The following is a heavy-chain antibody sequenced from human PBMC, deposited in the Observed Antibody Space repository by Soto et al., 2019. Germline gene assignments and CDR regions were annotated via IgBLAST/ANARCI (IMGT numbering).Heavy chain of an antibody. D-gene: IGHD2-15*01. CDR1: GGSISSGGYY. CDR3: ARFSTARGKDTWFDP. V-gene: IGHV4-31*03. J-gene: IGHJ5*02. Sequence: PSETLSLTCTVSGGSISSGGYYWSWIRQHPGKGLEWIGYIYYSGSTYYNPSLKSRVTISVDTSKNQFSLKLSSVTAADTAVYYCARFSTARGKDTWFDPWGQGTLVTVSS. CDR2: IYYSGST.